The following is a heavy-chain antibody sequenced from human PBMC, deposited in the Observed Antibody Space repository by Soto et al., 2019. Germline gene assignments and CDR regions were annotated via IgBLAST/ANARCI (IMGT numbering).Heavy chain of an antibody. Sequence: GGSLRLSCAASRFSFSAYAMSWVRQAPGKGLEWVSGISGSGGSTYYADSVKGRFTISRDNSKNTLSLQMNSLRVDDTAVYYCASTVDRLDGGRFDYWGPGTLVTVSS. CDR2: ISGSGGST. CDR3: ASTVDRLDGGRFDY. J-gene: IGHJ4*02. D-gene: IGHD1-1*01. CDR1: RFSFSAYA. V-gene: IGHV3-23*01.